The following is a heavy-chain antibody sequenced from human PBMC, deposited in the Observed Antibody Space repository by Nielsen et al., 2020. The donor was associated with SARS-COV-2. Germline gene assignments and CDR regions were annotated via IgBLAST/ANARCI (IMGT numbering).Heavy chain of an antibody. Sequence: GESLKISCAASGFTFSAHAMIWVRQTAGKGLEWVSAFSGDSAGSTYYADSVKGRFTISRDNSKNTLYLQMNGLRAEDTAVYYCARDGRVGYGVYLDYWGQGTLVTVSS. J-gene: IGHJ4*02. CDR3: ARDGRVGYGVYLDY. D-gene: IGHD5-12*01. CDR2: FSGDSAGST. V-gene: IGHV3-23*01. CDR1: GFTFSAHA.